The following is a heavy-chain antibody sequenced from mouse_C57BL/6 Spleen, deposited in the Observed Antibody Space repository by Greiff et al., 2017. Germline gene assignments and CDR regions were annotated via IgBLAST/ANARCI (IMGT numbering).Heavy chain of an antibody. V-gene: IGHV1-22*01. Sequence: EVQLQQSGPELVKPGASVKMSCKASGYTFTDYNMHWVKQSHGKSLEWIGYINPYNGGTSYNQKFKGKATLTVNKSSSTAYMELRSLTSEDDAVYYCASYSNDEGVDYWGQGTSVTVSS. J-gene: IGHJ4*01. CDR1: GYTFTDYN. CDR3: ASYSNDEGVDY. CDR2: INPYNGGT. D-gene: IGHD2-12*01.